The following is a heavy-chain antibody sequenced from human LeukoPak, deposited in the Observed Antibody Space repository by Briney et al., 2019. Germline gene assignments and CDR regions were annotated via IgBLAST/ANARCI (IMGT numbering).Heavy chain of an antibody. J-gene: IGHJ3*02. CDR3: ARGHFYDSSSGYHDTFDM. V-gene: IGHV1-46*01. Sequence: ASVKVSCKAPGYSFTSYYMHWVRQARGQGLEWMGMINPSVGSTSYAQKFLGRVTMTRDMSTTTVYMELSSLRYEDTAVYYCARGHFYDSSSGYHDTFDMWGQGTMVTVSS. D-gene: IGHD3-22*01. CDR1: GYSFTSYY. CDR2: INPSVGST.